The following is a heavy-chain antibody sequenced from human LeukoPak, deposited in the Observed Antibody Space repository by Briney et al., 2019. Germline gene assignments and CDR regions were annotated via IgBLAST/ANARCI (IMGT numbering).Heavy chain of an antibody. Sequence: GGSLRLSCAASGFRFDDYGMSWVRQRPGKGLEWVSGINRSSGDTGYADSVKGRFTISRDNAKNSLYLQMNSLRAEDTALYYCVRVMGYCSDGSCYPRGVGYYYMDVWGKGTTVTVSS. CDR2: INRSSGDT. D-gene: IGHD2-15*01. J-gene: IGHJ6*03. CDR1: GFRFDDYG. V-gene: IGHV3-20*04. CDR3: VRVMGYCSDGSCYPRGVGYYYMDV.